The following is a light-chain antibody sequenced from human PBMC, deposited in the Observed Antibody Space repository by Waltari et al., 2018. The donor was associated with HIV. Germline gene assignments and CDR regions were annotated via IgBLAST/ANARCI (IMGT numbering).Light chain of an antibody. Sequence: QSALTQPPAASGSPGQSVTISCTGTSNDIGPYTYVSWYQQYPDKAPRLLIYEVNKRPSGVPGRFSGSKSGNTASLTVSGLQAEDEADYYCSSYAGSGNLLLFGGGTKVTVL. CDR3: SSYAGSGNLLL. V-gene: IGLV2-8*01. CDR2: EVN. J-gene: IGLJ6*01. CDR1: SNDIGPYTY.